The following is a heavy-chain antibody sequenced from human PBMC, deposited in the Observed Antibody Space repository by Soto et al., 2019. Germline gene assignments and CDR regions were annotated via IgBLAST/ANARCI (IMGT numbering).Heavy chain of an antibody. Sequence: QVQLVQSGAEVKKPGSSVKVSCKASGGFLSHYSVSWVRQAPGQGLEWMGRTSPISGTRDYAQKFKDRVTITADESTNTVYLDLSSLTSEDTAVYYCVRDRRIYYSDPHDEFVASDYEVWGQGTMVSVSS. V-gene: IGHV1-69*18. D-gene: IGHD3-22*01. CDR1: GGFLSHYS. CDR2: TSPISGTR. J-gene: IGHJ3*01. CDR3: VRDRRIYYSDPHDEFVASDYEV.